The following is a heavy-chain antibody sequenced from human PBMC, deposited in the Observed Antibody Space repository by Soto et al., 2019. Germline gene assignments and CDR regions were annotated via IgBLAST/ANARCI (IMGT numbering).Heavy chain of an antibody. CDR3: ARPKPGYSSGWYWFDP. CDR1: GGTIIDRSYY. V-gene: IGHV4-39*01. CDR2: IYYSGST. Sequence: SETKPLTSTVSGGTIIDRSYYWGRNKKPPGKGLEWIGSIYYSGSTYYNPSLKSRVTISVDTSKNQFSLKLSSVTAADTAVYYCARPKPGYSSGWYWFDPWGQGTLVTVSS. J-gene: IGHJ5*02. D-gene: IGHD6-19*01.